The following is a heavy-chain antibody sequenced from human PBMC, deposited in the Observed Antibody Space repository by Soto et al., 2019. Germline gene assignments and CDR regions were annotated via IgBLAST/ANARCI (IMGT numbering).Heavy chain of an antibody. V-gene: IGHV3-33*01. CDR1: GFSFSNYG. J-gene: IGHJ3*01. Sequence: QVHLVESGGDVVQPGTSLRLSCAASGFSFSNYGMHWVRQAPGKGLEWVAVTWYDGSTTYYADSVRGRFTVSRDNPKNQLYLQMDSLRDEDTAVYFCVRDSEWELTNGFEVWGQGTTVIVSS. CDR3: VRDSEWELTNGFEV. CDR2: TWYDGSTT. D-gene: IGHD1-7*01.